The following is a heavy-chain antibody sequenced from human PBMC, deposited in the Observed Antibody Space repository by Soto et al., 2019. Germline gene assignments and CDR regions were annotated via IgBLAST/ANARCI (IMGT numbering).Heavy chain of an antibody. CDR3: ARGRKYCGTTTCFQYFDY. J-gene: IGHJ4*02. CDR1: GFIFSNYA. D-gene: IGHD2-2*01. Sequence: EVQLLDSGGGLVQPGGSLRLSCTTSGFIFSNYAMNWVRQAPGKGLERVSVISDNGGSTYYADSVKGLFTITRDYSKTTIYLHMNSLSPEDTAVYYCARGRKYCGTTTCFQYFDYWGQGTLVTVSS. V-gene: IGHV3-23*01. CDR2: ISDNGGST.